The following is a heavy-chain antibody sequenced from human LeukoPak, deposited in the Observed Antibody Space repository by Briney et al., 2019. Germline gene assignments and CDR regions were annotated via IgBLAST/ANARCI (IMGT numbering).Heavy chain of an antibody. J-gene: IGHJ4*02. D-gene: IGHD3-16*02. CDR2: TSSSDAGT. CDR1: GSTLSTYA. Sequence: PGGSLRLSCAASGSTLSTYAMSWVRQTPGKGLEWVAATSSSDAGTYHADSVRGRFTISRDNSKNTLYLQMNSLRAEDAAVYFCARGWGTYRPFDYWGQGTLVTVSS. CDR3: ARGWGTYRPFDY. V-gene: IGHV3-23*01.